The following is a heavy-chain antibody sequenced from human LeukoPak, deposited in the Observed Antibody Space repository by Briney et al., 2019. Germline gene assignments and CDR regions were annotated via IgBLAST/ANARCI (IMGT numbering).Heavy chain of an antibody. V-gene: IGHV4-59*01. CDR2: IYYSGST. J-gene: IGHJ3*02. Sequence: PSETLSLTCTVSGGSISSYYWSWIRQPPGKGLEWIGYIYYSGSTNYNPSLKSRVTISVDTSKNQFSLKLSSVTAADTAVYYCARGFAGYYYDSSGYYGDAFDIWGQGTMVTVSS. CDR3: ARGFAGYYYDSSGYYGDAFDI. D-gene: IGHD3-22*01. CDR1: GGSISSYY.